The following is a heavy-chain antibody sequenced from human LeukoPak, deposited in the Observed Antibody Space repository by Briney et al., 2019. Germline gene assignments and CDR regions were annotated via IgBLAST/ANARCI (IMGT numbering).Heavy chain of an antibody. J-gene: IGHJ4*02. CDR1: GFPFSSYA. Sequence: GGSLRLSCAASGFPFSSYAMSWVRQAPGKGLEWVSAINGTSGSTYYADSVKGRFSIYTDNSKNTLYLHMNSLRAEDTAIYYCAKLGSGWSYFDYWGQGSLATVYS. CDR2: INGTSGST. D-gene: IGHD6-13*01. CDR3: AKLGSGWSYFDY. V-gene: IGHV3-23*01.